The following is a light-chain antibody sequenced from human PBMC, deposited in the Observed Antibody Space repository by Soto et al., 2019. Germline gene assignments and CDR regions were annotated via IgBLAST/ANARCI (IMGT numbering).Light chain of an antibody. CDR2: DVS. V-gene: IGLV2-14*01. CDR3: SSYRTSNTRQIV. CDR1: NSNLGDYNL. J-gene: IGLJ1*01. Sequence: QSVLTQPASVSGSPGQSIAISCTGTNSNLGDYNLVSWFQQHPGEVPKLMIYDVSNRPSGVSNRFSGSKSGNTASLSISGLQPEDEADYYCSSYRTSNTRQIVCGTGTKVTVL.